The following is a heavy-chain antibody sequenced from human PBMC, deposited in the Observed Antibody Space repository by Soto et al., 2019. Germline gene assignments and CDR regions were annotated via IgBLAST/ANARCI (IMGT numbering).Heavy chain of an antibody. CDR3: ARDRWGYVSGAFDF. Sequence: QVQLVESGGGVVQPGRSLRLSCAASGFTFSNVMHWVRQAPGKGLEWVAVISYDGSQKFYADSVKGRFTISRDNSKSTVYLQMNSLRSEDTAVYYCARDRWGYVSGAFDFWGQGTLVTVPS. J-gene: IGHJ4*02. V-gene: IGHV3-30*04. D-gene: IGHD3-10*01. CDR2: ISYDGSQK. CDR1: GFTFSNV.